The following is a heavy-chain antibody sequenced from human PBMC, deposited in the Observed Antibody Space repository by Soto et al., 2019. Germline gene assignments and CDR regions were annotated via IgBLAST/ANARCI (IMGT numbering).Heavy chain of an antibody. CDR3: ATYGSGTYKPTTFDY. J-gene: IGHJ4*02. CDR1: GGSISSGGYY. D-gene: IGHD3-10*01. V-gene: IGHV4-31*03. CDR2: IYYSGST. Sequence: QVQLQESGPGLVKPSQTLSLTCTVSGGSISSGGYYWSWIRQHPGKGLEWIGYIYYSGSTYYNPSLKSRVTISVDTSKNQFSLKLSSVTAAYTAVYYCATYGSGTYKPTTFDYWGQGTLVTVSS.